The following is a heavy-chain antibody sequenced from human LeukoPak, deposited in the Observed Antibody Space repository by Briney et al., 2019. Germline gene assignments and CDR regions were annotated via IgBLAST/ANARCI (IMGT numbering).Heavy chain of an antibody. V-gene: IGHV3-33*08. J-gene: IGHJ4*02. CDR1: GFTFSDHY. Sequence: PGGSLRLSCAASGFTFSDHYMDWVRQAPGKGLEWVAVIWYDGSNTYYADSVKGRFTISRDNSKNMLYLQMNSLRAEDTAVYFCARDLDSSGWNLDFGYWGQGTLVTVSS. D-gene: IGHD6-19*01. CDR3: ARDLDSSGWNLDFGY. CDR2: IWYDGSNT.